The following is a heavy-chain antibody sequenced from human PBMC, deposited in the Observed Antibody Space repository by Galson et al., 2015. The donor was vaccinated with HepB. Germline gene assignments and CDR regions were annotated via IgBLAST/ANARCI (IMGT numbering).Heavy chain of an antibody. CDR2: VFPGDSHS. CDR3: VRHNRRRGVAGITRALGIDS. CDR1: GYNFTTYW. Sequence: QSGAEVKKPGESLRISCKGSGYNFTTYWISWVRQMPGKGLEWMGIVFPGDSHSIYSPSFQGQVTISADRSIGVAYLQWSSLKASDTAMFYCVRHNRRRGVAGITRALGIDSWGQGTLVTVSS. J-gene: IGHJ5*01. D-gene: IGHD3-10*01. V-gene: IGHV5-51*01.